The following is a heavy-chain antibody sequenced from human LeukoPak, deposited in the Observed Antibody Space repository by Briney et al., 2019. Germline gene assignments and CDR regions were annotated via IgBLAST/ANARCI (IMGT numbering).Heavy chain of an antibody. CDR1: GFTFSSYS. D-gene: IGHD3-10*01. J-gene: IGHJ4*02. CDR2: ISSSSSYI. Sequence: GGSLRLSCAASGFTFSSYSMNWVRQAPGKGLEWVSSISSSSSYIYYADPVKGRFTISRDIAKNSLYLQMNSLRAEDTAVYYCARDRLRVRGVIWYWGQGTLVTVSS. V-gene: IGHV3-21*04. CDR3: ARDRLRVRGVIWY.